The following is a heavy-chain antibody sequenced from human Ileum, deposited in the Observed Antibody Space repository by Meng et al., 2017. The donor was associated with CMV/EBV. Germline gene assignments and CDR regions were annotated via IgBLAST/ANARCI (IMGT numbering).Heavy chain of an antibody. Sequence: QVPVQGPGPGLVKHSERLSLPFTCSGDSPSTYSWHWIRQPAGKGLEWIGRLYTTGTIKYNPSLMSRLTMSLDTSKSQFSLNLRSLTAADTAVYYCATTYSDGDWNFDYWGQGTLVTVSS. CDR2: LYTTGTI. V-gene: IGHV4-4*07. D-gene: IGHD1-26*01. J-gene: IGHJ4*02. CDR3: ATTYSDGDWNFDY. CDR1: GDSPSTYS.